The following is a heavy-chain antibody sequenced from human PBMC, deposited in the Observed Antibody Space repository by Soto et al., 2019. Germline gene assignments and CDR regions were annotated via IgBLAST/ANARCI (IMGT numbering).Heavy chain of an antibody. CDR1: GFTFNDYS. CDR3: ARAIAAAGTPTLSRYYNGMDV. Sequence: EVQLVESGGGLVKPGGFLRLSCAASGFTFNDYSMNWVRQAPGKGLEWVSSISSRSSYINYADSVRGRFTISRDNARNSLYLQMNSPRAEDTAVYYCARAIAAAGTPTLSRYYNGMDVWGQGTTVTVSS. J-gene: IGHJ6*02. CDR2: ISSRSSYI. D-gene: IGHD6-13*01. V-gene: IGHV3-21*01.